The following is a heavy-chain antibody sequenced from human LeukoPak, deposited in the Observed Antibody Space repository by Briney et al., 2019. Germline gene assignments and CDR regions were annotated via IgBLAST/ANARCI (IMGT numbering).Heavy chain of an antibody. J-gene: IGHJ5*02. D-gene: IGHD2-2*02. CDR1: GGSFSGYY. CDR3: ASPLQYQPLYGFDP. V-gene: IGHV4-34*01. CDR2: INHSGST. Sequence: PSETLSLTCAVYGGSFSGYYWSWIRQPPGKGLEWIGEINHSGSTNYNPSLKSRVTISVDTSKNQFSLKLSSVTAADTAVYYCASPLQYQPLYGFDPWGQGTLVTVSS.